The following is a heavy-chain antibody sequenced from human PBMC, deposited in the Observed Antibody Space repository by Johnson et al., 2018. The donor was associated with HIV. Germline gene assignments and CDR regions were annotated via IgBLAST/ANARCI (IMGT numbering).Heavy chain of an antibody. V-gene: IGHV3-30*04. CDR1: GFTFSSYA. J-gene: IGHJ3*01. CDR2: ISYDGSNK. Sequence: QVQLVESGGGWVQPGGSLRLSCAASGFTFSSYAMSWVRQAPGKGLEWVAVISYDGSNKYYADSVKGRFTISRDNSKNTLYLQMNSLRAEDTAVYYCARDWGVVHNLGSGVWGPGTAVTVSS. D-gene: IGHD1-1*01. CDR3: ARDWGVVHNLGSGV.